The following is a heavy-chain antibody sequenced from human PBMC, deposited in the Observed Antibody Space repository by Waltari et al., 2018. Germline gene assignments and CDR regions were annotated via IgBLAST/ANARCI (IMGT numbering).Heavy chain of an antibody. CDR2: INPNSGGT. J-gene: IGHJ3*02. CDR3: ARVLRFLEWEPTLDAFDI. CDR1: GYTFTGYY. Sequence: QVQLVQSGAEVKKPGASVKVSCKASGYTFTGYYMHWVRQAPGQGLEWMGRINPNSGGTNYAQKFQGRVTMTRDTSISTAYMELSRLRSDDTAVYYCARVLRFLEWEPTLDAFDIWGQGTMVTVSS. V-gene: IGHV1-2*06. D-gene: IGHD3-3*01.